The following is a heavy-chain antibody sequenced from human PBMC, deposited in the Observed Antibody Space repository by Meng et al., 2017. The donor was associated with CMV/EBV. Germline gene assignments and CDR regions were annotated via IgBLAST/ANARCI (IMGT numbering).Heavy chain of an antibody. CDR3: ARGSGAGTTWSYFDY. J-gene: IGHJ4*02. Sequence: QVQLVEPGAGVKKPGSSGKVPCKASVGTFSSYAISWVRQAPGQGLEWMGGIIPIFGTANYAQKFQGRVTITADESTSTAYMELSSLRSEDTAVYYCARGSGAGTTWSYFDYWGQGTLVTVSS. D-gene: IGHD1-7*01. CDR2: IIPIFGTA. V-gene: IGHV1-69*12. CDR1: VGTFSSYA.